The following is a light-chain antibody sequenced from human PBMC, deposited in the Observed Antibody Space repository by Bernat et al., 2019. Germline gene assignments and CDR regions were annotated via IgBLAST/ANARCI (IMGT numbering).Light chain of an antibody. CDR2: GAS. J-gene: IGKJ2*01. CDR1: QSIPYSY. V-gene: IGKV3-20*01. CDR3: QRYDNSPQFT. Sequence: EIVLTQSPDTLSLSPGERATLSCRASQSIPYSYLAWYQWKPGQAPRLLISGASNRVTGIPDRFRGSGSQTERDFTLTITRLEPEDLAVYYCQRYDNSPQFTFGQGTKLEIK.